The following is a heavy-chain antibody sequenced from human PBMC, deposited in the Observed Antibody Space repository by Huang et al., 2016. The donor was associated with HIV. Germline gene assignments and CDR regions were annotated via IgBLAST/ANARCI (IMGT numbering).Heavy chain of an antibody. V-gene: IGHV3-9*01. J-gene: IGHJ4*02. D-gene: IGHD1-1*01. Sequence: EVRLVESGGGLVRPGRSLRLSCAASGFTFEDYSMHWVRQGPGKCLEDVSGMTGKSAGKGGNVFYADSVKGRFIISRDDTGNSLYLQMNSLRVEDTALHYCAHLPEPTSPWTDYWGQGTLVTVSS. CDR2: MTGKSAGKGGNV. CDR1: GFTFEDYS. CDR3: AHLPEPTSPWTDY.